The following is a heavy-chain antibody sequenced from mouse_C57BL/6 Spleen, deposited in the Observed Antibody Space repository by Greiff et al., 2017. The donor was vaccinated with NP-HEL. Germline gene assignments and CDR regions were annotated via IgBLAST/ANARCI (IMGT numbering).Heavy chain of an antibody. Sequence: QVQLQQSGPGILQSSQTLSLTCSFSGFSLSTSGMGVSWIRQPSGKGLEWLAHIYWDDDKRYNPSLKSRLTISKDTSRNQVFLKITSVDTADTATYYCARRVAGGTTVVARAMDYWGQGTSVTVSS. V-gene: IGHV8-12*01. J-gene: IGHJ4*01. D-gene: IGHD1-1*01. CDR1: GFSLSTSGMG. CDR2: IYWDDDK. CDR3: ARRVAGGTTVVARAMDY.